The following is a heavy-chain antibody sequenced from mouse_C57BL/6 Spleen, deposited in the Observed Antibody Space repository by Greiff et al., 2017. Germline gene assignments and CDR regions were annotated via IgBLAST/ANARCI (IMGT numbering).Heavy chain of an antibody. CDR3: AKRGYCGSSFAY. J-gene: IGHJ3*01. Sequence: QVQLKQSGPGLVAPSQSLSITCAVSGFSLTSYGVAWVRQPPGKGLEWLGVIRGGGSNNYNSALMSRLSISKDNSKSQVYLKMNSLQTEDTAMYYCAKRGYCGSSFAYWGQGTLVTVSA. D-gene: IGHD1-1*01. V-gene: IGHV2-9*01. CDR1: GFSLTSYG. CDR2: IRGGGSN.